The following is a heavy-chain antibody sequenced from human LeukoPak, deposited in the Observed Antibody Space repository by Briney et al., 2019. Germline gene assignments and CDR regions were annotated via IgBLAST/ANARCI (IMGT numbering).Heavy chain of an antibody. D-gene: IGHD3-3*01. CDR3: ARGRRRDFWSGYSFTYYYMDV. CDR2: ISSSSSYI. Sequence: PGGSLRLSCAASGFTFSSYSMNWVRQTPGKGLEWVSSISSSSSYIFYADSVKGRFTMSRDNAKKSLFLQMNSLRAEDTAVYYCARGRRRDFWSGYSFTYYYMDVWGKGTTVTVSS. CDR1: GFTFSSYS. J-gene: IGHJ6*03. V-gene: IGHV3-21*01.